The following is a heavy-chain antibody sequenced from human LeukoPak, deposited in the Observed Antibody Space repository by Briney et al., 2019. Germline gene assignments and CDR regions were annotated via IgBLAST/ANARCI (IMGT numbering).Heavy chain of an antibody. CDR1: GYMFTNYA. D-gene: IGHD1-1*01. Sequence: ASVKVSCKASGYMFTNYAVQWVRQAPGQRLEWLGWINPGNGDTRYSQKFQGRVTITGDTPATTVYMELNSLTAEDTAVYYCPRDRWHCRVNCDSVYYYSLDVWGQGTTVAVSS. CDR3: PRDRWHCRVNCDSVYYYSLDV. V-gene: IGHV1-3*01. CDR2: INPGNGDT. J-gene: IGHJ6*02.